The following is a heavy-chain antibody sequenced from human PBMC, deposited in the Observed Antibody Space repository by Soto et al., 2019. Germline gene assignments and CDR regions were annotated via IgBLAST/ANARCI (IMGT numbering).Heavy chain of an antibody. CDR1: GGSISSGDYY. CDR3: ARGAITMVRGVIRWFDP. Sequence: PSETLSLTCTVSGGSISSGDYYWSWIRQPPGKGLEWIGYIYYSGSTYYNPSLKSRVTISVDTSKNQFSLKLSSVTAADTAVYYCARGAITMVRGVIRWFDPWGQGTLVTVSS. J-gene: IGHJ5*02. D-gene: IGHD3-10*01. CDR2: IYYSGST. V-gene: IGHV4-30-4*01.